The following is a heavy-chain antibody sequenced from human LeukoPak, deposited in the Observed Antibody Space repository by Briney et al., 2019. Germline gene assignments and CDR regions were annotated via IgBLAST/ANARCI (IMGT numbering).Heavy chain of an antibody. CDR2: ISGSGTST. CDR3: AKVSGSGTYFPEY. V-gene: IGHV3-23*01. Sequence: PGGSLRLSCAASGFTFSSYAMAWVRRAPGKGLQWVSAISGSGTSTYYADSVKGRLTISRDNSKNTLYLQMNSLRAEDTAIYYCAKVSGSGTYFPEYWGQGTLVTVSS. CDR1: GFTFSSYA. D-gene: IGHD3-10*01. J-gene: IGHJ4*02.